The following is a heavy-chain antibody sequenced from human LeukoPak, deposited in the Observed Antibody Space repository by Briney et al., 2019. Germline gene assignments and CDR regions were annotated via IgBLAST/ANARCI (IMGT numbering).Heavy chain of an antibody. V-gene: IGHV7-4-1*02. CDR1: GYTFSSCA. Sequence: ASVKVSCKASGYTFSSCAINWVRQAPGQGLEYMGWIDTNTGSPTFAQGFTGRYVFSLDTSVSTAYLQISSLKAEDTAVYYCAIHLSDSSGYFSYWGQGALVTVSS. CDR3: AIHLSDSSGYFSY. D-gene: IGHD3-22*01. J-gene: IGHJ4*02. CDR2: IDTNTGSP.